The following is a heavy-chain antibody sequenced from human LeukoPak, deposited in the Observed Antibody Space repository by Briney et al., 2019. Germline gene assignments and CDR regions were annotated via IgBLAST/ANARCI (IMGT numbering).Heavy chain of an antibody. D-gene: IGHD5-18*01. CDR3: ARAGYGYSDY. V-gene: IGHV1-69*05. CDR2: IIPFFGTA. Sequence: ASMKVSCKASGGTFSSSAISWVRQAPGQGLEWMGGIIPFFGTANYAQKFQGRVTITTDESTSTAYMELSSLRSEDTAVYYCARAGYGYSDYWGQGTLVTVSS. J-gene: IGHJ4*02. CDR1: GGTFSSSA.